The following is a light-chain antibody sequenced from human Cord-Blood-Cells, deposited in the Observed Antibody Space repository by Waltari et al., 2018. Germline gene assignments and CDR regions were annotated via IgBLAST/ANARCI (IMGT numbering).Light chain of an antibody. Sequence: DIQMTQSPSSLSASVGDRVTITCRASQSISSNLNWYQQKPGTAPKLPIYAESRFRSGVPSSFSGSGTESDFTLTISRLQPEAFSTYYCQQSYSTWTFGQGTKVEIK. CDR1: QSISSN. CDR3: QQSYSTWT. V-gene: IGKV1-39*01. CDR2: AES. J-gene: IGKJ1*01.